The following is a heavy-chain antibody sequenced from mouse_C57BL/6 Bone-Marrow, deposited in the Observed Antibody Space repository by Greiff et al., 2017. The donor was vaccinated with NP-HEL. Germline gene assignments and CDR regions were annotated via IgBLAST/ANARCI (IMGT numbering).Heavy chain of an antibody. CDR1: GYTFTDYE. Sequence: QVQLQQSGAELVRPGASVTLSCKASGYTFTDYEMHWVKQTPVHGLEWIGAIDPETGGTAYNQKFKGKAILTADKSSSTAYMELRSLTSEDSAVYYCTRSRFITPYFDYWGQGTTLTVSS. V-gene: IGHV1-15*01. D-gene: IGHD1-1*01. CDR2: IDPETGGT. CDR3: TRSRFITPYFDY. J-gene: IGHJ2*01.